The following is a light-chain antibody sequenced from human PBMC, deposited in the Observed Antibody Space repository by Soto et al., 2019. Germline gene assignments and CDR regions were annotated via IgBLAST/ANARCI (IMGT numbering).Light chain of an antibody. Sequence: EIVMTQSPATLSVSPGERATLSCRASQSVGTKLAWYQQTRGQAPRLLIYDASNRATGMPARFSGSGSGTDFTLTISGLEPEDFAVYYCQQRSNWPLTFGGGTKVDIK. CDR3: QQRSNWPLT. J-gene: IGKJ4*01. CDR1: QSVGTK. CDR2: DAS. V-gene: IGKV3D-11*03.